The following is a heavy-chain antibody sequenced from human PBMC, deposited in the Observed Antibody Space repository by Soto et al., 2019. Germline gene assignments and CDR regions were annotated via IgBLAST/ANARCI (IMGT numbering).Heavy chain of an antibody. D-gene: IGHD4-4*01. CDR2: IIVGSGQT. J-gene: IGHJ4*02. CDR3: AKDRKWGGITTLHYFDS. V-gene: IGHV1-58*01. Sequence: GAGQSKKKSLEWIGWIIVGSGQTKSAQNIQERLTITRDISTSTVYMELSSLNSEYTAVYYCAKDRKWGGITTLHYFDSWVKGTLVPVSS.